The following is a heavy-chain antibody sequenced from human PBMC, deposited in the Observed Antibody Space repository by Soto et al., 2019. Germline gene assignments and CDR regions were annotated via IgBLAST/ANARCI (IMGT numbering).Heavy chain of an antibody. CDR1: GFTFTSYS. Sequence: EVQLVESGGGLVQPGGSLRLSCAVSGFTFTSYSMSWVRQAPGEGLEWVANIQQDGSEKYNVDSVKGRFTISRDNAKNSLYLQMNSLRAEDTAVYYCARDLPGYCTTTDCYSYFDYWGQGTLVTVSS. D-gene: IGHD2-2*02. CDR2: IQQDGSEK. J-gene: IGHJ4*02. V-gene: IGHV3-7*03. CDR3: ARDLPGYCTTTDCYSYFDY.